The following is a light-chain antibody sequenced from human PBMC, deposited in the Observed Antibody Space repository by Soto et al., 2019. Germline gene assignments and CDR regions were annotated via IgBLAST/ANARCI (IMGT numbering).Light chain of an antibody. V-gene: IGLV2-14*01. J-gene: IGLJ1*01. CDR2: DVT. CDR1: SSDVGGYNY. Sequence: LTQPASVSGSPGQSITISCTGTSSDVGGYNYVSWYQQHPGKAPKFMIYDVTNRPSGVSNRFSGSKSGNTASLTISGLQAEDEADYYCISYASINTYVFGTGTKVTVL. CDR3: ISYASINTYV.